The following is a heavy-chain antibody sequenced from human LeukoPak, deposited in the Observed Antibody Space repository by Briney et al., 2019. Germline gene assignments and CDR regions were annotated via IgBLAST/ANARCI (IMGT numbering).Heavy chain of an antibody. J-gene: IGHJ4*02. V-gene: IGHV4-59*01. D-gene: IGHD6-13*01. CDR1: GGSISSYY. CDR3: AAGYSSSWYFFDY. Sequence: SETLSLTCTVSGGSISSYYWSWIRQPPGKGLEWIGYIYYSGSTNYNPSLKSRVTISVDTSKNQFSLKLSSVTAADTAVYYCAAGYSSSWYFFDYWGQGTLVTVSS. CDR2: IYYSGST.